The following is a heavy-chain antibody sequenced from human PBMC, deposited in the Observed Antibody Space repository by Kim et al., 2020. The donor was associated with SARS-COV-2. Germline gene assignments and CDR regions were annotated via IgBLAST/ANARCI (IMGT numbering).Heavy chain of an antibody. J-gene: IGHJ6*02. CDR2: ISCTGTAL. Sequence: GGSLRLSCAASGFGFSTNAMGWVRQAPGKGLEWVSCISCTGTALYYADSVRGRFTISRDIGKSTLYLQMNSLRAEDTALYYCAKDIWDYSGMDVWGQGTTVTVSS. D-gene: IGHD3-10*01. CDR3: AKDIWDYSGMDV. CDR1: GFGFSTNA. V-gene: IGHV3-23*01.